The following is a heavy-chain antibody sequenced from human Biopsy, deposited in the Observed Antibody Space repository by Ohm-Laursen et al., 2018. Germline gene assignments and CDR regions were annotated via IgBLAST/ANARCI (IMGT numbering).Heavy chain of an antibody. CDR3: VRSLRNYDFLDS. CDR1: GFNFADYA. CDR2: LTWNSGTI. V-gene: IGHV3-9*01. Sequence: SLRLSCSASGFNFADYAMHWIRQGPGKGLEWVAGLTWNSGTIAYAGSVRGRFTISRDNAKNSLYLQMNNLTSEDTALYYCVRSLRNYDFLDSWGQGTLVSASS. D-gene: IGHD3-16*01. J-gene: IGHJ4*02.